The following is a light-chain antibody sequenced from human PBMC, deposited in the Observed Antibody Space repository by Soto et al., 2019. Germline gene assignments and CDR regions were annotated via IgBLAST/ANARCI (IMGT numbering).Light chain of an antibody. CDR2: DTS. Sequence: EIVLTQSPDTLSLSPGERVTLSCRASQSVSSCYLAWYQKTPGQAPRLLIYDTSKRATGIPDRFSGSGSGTDFTRTISRLEPEDFAVYYCQQYGNSRWTFGQGTKVEIK. CDR3: QQYGNSRWT. J-gene: IGKJ1*01. V-gene: IGKV3-20*01. CDR1: QSVSSCY.